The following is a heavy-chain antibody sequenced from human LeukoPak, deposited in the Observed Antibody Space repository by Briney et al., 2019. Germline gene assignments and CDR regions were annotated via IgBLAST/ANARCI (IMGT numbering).Heavy chain of an antibody. Sequence: GGSLRLSCAASGFTFSSYEMNWVRQAPGKGLEWVSYISSSGSTIYYADSVKGRFTISRDNAKNSLYLQMNSLRAEDTAVYYCAREDITMVRGVFDYWGQGTLVTVSP. CDR2: ISSSGSTI. J-gene: IGHJ4*02. D-gene: IGHD3-10*01. CDR1: GFTFSSYE. CDR3: AREDITMVRGVFDY. V-gene: IGHV3-48*03.